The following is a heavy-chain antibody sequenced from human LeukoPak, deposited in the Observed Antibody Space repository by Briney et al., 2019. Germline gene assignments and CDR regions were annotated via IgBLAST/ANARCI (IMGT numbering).Heavy chain of an antibody. V-gene: IGHV3-7*01. CDR2: IKQDGCEK. Sequence: GGSLRLSCAASGFTFSSYWMSWVRQAPGKGLEWVANIKQDGCEKYYVDSVKGRFTISRDNAKNSLYLQMNSLRAEDTAVYYCASERWLRTYDYWGQGTLVTVSS. CDR1: GFTFSSYW. D-gene: IGHD5-12*01. CDR3: ASERWLRTYDY. J-gene: IGHJ4*02.